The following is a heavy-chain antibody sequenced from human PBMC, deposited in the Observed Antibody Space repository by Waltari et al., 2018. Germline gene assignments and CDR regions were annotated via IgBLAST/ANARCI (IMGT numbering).Heavy chain of an antibody. Sequence: EVQLVESGGGLVQPGGSLRLSCAASGLTFSKFWMSWVRQAPGKGRGWVCSIKEEGGGKYYLDCLKGRIIISRDNAKNSLYRQMNSLGVEDTAVYYCARDRGYFDYWGLGTLVTVSS. J-gene: IGHJ4*02. CDR1: GLTFSKFW. D-gene: IGHD3-10*01. CDR2: IKEEGGGK. CDR3: ARDRGYFDY. V-gene: IGHV3-7*01.